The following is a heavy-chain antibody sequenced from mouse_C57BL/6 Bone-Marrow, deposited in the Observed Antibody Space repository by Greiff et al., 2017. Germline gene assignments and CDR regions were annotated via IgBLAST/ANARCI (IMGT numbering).Heavy chain of an antibody. Sequence: EVQLQQSGPELVKPGASVKISCKASGYSFTGYYMNWVKQSPEKSLEWIGEINPSTGGTTYNQKFKAKATLTVDKSSSTAYMQLKSLTSEDSAVYYCASRDSSGHGFAYWGQGTLVTVSA. V-gene: IGHV1-42*01. D-gene: IGHD3-2*02. CDR2: INPSTGGT. CDR3: ASRDSSGHGFAY. J-gene: IGHJ3*01. CDR1: GYSFTGYY.